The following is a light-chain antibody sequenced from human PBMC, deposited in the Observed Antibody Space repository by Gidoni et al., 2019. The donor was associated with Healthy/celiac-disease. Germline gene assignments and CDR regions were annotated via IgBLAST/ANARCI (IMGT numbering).Light chain of an antibody. J-gene: IGKJ1*01. CDR3: QQYYSTTWT. Sequence: DIVMTQSPDSLAVSLGERATINCKSSQSVLYSSNNKNYLAWYQQKPGQPPKLLIYWASTREPGVPDRFSGSGSGTDFTLTISSLQAEDVAVYYCQQYYSTTWTFGQGTKVELK. V-gene: IGKV4-1*01. CDR1: QSVLYSSNNKNY. CDR2: WAS.